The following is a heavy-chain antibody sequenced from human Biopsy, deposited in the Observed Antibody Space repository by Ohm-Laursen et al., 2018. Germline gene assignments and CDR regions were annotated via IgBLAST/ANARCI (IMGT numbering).Heavy chain of an antibody. CDR1: GLIFSDYY. CDR2: ISARDGVV. D-gene: IGHD3-22*01. CDR3: ARGKYKDFSTGLPRPYHYTLDF. V-gene: IGHV3-11*01. Sequence: GSLRLSCSASGLIFSDYYMSWIRQAPGKGLEWIAYISARDGVVYYADSVKGRFTISRDNTNNSLYLQMTSLRPEDTAVFYCARGKYKDFSTGLPRPYHYTLDFWGPGITVTVSS. J-gene: IGHJ6*02.